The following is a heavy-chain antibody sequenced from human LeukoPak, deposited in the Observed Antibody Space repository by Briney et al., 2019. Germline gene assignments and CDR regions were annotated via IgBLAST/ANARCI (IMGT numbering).Heavy chain of an antibody. CDR3: ARDAPAWSRDY. CDR2: ISSYNDNT. CDR1: GYTFSNYG. D-gene: IGHD2-8*02. V-gene: IGHV1-18*01. J-gene: IGHJ4*02. Sequence: GASVKVSCKASGYTFSNYGISWVRQAPGQGLEWMGWISSYNDNTNYAQKLQGRVTMTTDTSTSTAYMELRSLRSDDTAVFYCARDAPAWSRDYWGQGTLVTVSS.